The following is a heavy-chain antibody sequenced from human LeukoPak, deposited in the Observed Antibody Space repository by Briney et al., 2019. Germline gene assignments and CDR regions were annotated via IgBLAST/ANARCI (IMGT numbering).Heavy chain of an antibody. CDR2: INPNSGGT. Sequence: ASVKVSCKASGYTFTGYYIHWVRQAPGQGLEWMGWINPNSGGTNYAQKFQGRVTMTRDTSISTAYMELSRLRSDDTAVYYCARKYYYDSSGYYYNFFGYWGQGTLVTVSS. J-gene: IGHJ4*02. D-gene: IGHD3-22*01. V-gene: IGHV1-2*02. CDR1: GYTFTGYY. CDR3: ARKYYYDSSGYYYNFFGY.